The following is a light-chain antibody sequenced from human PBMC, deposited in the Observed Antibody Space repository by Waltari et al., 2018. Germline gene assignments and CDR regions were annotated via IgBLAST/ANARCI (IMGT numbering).Light chain of an antibody. CDR2: KAS. CDR3: QQYKSYWT. CDR1: QSISSW. Sequence: DIQMTQSPSTLSASVGDRVSITCRASQSISSWLAWYQQKPGKVPQLLIYKASSLQSGVPSRFSGSGSGTEFTLTISSLQPDDFATYYCQQYKSYWTFGQGTKVEIK. V-gene: IGKV1-5*03. J-gene: IGKJ1*01.